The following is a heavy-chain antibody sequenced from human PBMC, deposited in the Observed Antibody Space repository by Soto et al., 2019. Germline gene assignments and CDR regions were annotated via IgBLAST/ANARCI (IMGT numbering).Heavy chain of an antibody. CDR2: INNSGST. D-gene: IGHD2-8*01. CDR1: GGVLRDYY. Sequence: SENLSLPCAVYGGVLRDYYQSLIRPPPGKGLEWIGEINNSGSTNYNPSLKSRVAISVDTSKNQFSLKLGSVTAADTAVYYCARGMLMMLSSFYFYYMDVWDKGTTVTVSS. J-gene: IGHJ6*03. V-gene: IGHV4-34*01. CDR3: ARGMLMMLSSFYFYYMDV.